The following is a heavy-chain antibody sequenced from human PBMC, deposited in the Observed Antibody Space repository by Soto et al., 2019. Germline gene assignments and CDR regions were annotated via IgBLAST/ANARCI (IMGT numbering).Heavy chain of an antibody. Sequence: QVQLQQWGAGLLKPSETLSLNCAVYGGSFSGYYWSWIRQPPGKGLEWIGEINHRGSINYNPSLKSRVTMSVDTSKNQFSLKLNSVTAADTAVFYCARGSMMRIPAASGRDYYYHGLDVWGQGTAVTVSS. D-gene: IGHD2-15*01. CDR3: ARGSMMRIPAASGRDYYYHGLDV. V-gene: IGHV4-34*01. CDR2: INHRGSI. J-gene: IGHJ6*02. CDR1: GGSFSGYY.